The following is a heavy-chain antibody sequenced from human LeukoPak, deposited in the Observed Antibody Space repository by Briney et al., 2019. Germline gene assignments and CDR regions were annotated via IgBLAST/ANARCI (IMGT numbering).Heavy chain of an antibody. CDR2: VSGNGDST. V-gene: IGHV3-23*01. Sequence: GGSLRLSCAASGFTFSSYAMSWVRQAPGKGLEWVSGVSGNGDSTYYPDSVKGRFTISRDNSKNTLYLQMNSLRAEDTAVYYCAKGRLKFDYWGQGTQVTVSS. J-gene: IGHJ4*02. D-gene: IGHD2-21*02. CDR1: GFTFSSYA. CDR3: AKGRLKFDY.